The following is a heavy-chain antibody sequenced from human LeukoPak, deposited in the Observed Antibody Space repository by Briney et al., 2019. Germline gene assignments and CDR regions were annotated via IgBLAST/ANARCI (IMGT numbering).Heavy chain of an antibody. V-gene: IGHV3-11*06. CDR3: ARDHNFAFDN. D-gene: IGHD5-24*01. Sequence: PGGSLRLSCAASGFIFGDYSMNWVRQPPGKGLEWISYIGIDSGNTKYADSVKGRFTISADSAKNSLFLHMNSLRVEDTAVYYCARDHNFAFDNWGQGVLVTVSS. CDR1: GFIFGDYS. J-gene: IGHJ4*02. CDR2: IGIDSGNT.